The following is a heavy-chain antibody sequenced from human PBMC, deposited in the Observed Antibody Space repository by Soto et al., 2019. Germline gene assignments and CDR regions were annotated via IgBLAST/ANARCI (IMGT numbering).Heavy chain of an antibody. Sequence: SETLSLTCAVYGGSFSGYYRSWIRQPPGKGLEWIGEINHSGSTNYNPSLKSRVTISVDTSKNQFSLKLSSVTAADTAVYYCARGRDFWSGYYYYYGMDVWGQGTTVTVLL. CDR3: ARGRDFWSGYYYYYGMDV. D-gene: IGHD3-3*01. V-gene: IGHV4-34*01. CDR2: INHSGST. CDR1: GGSFSGYY. J-gene: IGHJ6*02.